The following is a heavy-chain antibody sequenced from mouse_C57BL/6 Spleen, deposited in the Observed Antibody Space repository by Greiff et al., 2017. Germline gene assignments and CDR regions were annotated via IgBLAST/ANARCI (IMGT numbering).Heavy chain of an antibody. V-gene: IGHV1-81*01. CDR1: GYTFTSYG. CDR2: IYPRSGNS. D-gene: IGHD2-5*01. Sequence: QVQLQQSGAELARPGASVKLSCKASGYTFTSYGISWVKQRTGQGLEWIGDIYPRSGNSYYNEKFKGKATLPVDKSSSTAYMELRSLTDEDSAVYFCTRDSNFLYYYAMEYWGQGTSVTVSS. CDR3: TRDSNFLYYYAMEY. J-gene: IGHJ4*01.